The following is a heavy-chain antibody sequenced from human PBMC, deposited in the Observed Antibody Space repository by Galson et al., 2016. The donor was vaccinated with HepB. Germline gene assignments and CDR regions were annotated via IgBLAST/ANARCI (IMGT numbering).Heavy chain of an antibody. CDR2: VSLSGRT. Sequence: SETLSLTCAVSGGSITSNERWTWVRQSAGKGLEWIGEVSLSGRTTYNPPLNNRISISLVKAKNHMSQKVTAVTAADTGVYFCARDGGLLLAYGLDVWGQVATVTVSS. D-gene: IGHD1-26*01. CDR3: ARDGGLLLAYGLDV. J-gene: IGHJ6*02. V-gene: IGHV4-4*02. CDR1: GGSITSNER.